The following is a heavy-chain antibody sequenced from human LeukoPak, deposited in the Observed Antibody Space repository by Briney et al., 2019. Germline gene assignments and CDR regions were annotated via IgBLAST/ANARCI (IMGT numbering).Heavy chain of an antibody. CDR2: IKQDGSEK. CDR3: ARDWVAGAFDI. CDR1: GFIFSSYW. Sequence: GGSLRLSCAASGFIFSSYWMSWVRQAPGKGLEWVANIKQDGSEKYYVDSVKGRFTISRDNAKNSLYLQMNSLRAEDTALYYCARDWVAGAFDIWGQGTMVTVSS. V-gene: IGHV3-7*03. J-gene: IGHJ3*02. D-gene: IGHD6-19*01.